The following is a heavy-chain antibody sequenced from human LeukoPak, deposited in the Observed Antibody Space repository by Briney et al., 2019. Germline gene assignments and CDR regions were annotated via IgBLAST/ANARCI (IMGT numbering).Heavy chain of an antibody. CDR2: ISSSSSSI. J-gene: IGHJ4*02. CDR1: GFTFSGYS. CDR3: ARVTGLQLVQGLDY. Sequence: GGSLRLSCAASGFTFSGYSMNWVRQAPGKGLEWVASISSSSSSIYYADSVKGRFTISRDNAKNSLYLQMNSLRAEDTAVYYCARVTGLQLVQGLDYRGQGTLVTVSS. V-gene: IGHV3-21*01. D-gene: IGHD6-13*01.